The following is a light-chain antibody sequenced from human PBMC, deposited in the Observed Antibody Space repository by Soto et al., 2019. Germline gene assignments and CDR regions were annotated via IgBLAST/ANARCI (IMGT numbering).Light chain of an antibody. CDR3: QSYDSSLRGYV. CDR2: GNT. J-gene: IGLJ1*01. Sequence: QSVLAQPPSVSGAPGQRVTISCTGSSSNIGANYDVHWYQHRPGTAPKLLIFGNTNRPSGVPDRFSGSKSGTSASLAITGLQAEDEADYYCQSYDSSLRGYVFGTGTKVTVL. CDR1: SSNIGANYD. V-gene: IGLV1-40*01.